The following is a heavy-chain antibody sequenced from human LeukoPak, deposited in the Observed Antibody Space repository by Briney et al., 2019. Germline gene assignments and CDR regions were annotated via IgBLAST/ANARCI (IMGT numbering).Heavy chain of an antibody. V-gene: IGHV4-34*01. CDR1: GGPFSGYY. Sequence: SETLSLTCAVHGGPFSGYYWNWIRQSPGKGLEWIGEINHSGSTNYNPSLKSRVTMSVDTSKNQFSLRLSSMTAADTARYYCARGSFYDSSGYSGYYFYHYMDVWGTGTTVAVSS. D-gene: IGHD3-22*01. CDR2: INHSGST. J-gene: IGHJ6*03. CDR3: ARGSFYDSSGYSGYYFYHYMDV.